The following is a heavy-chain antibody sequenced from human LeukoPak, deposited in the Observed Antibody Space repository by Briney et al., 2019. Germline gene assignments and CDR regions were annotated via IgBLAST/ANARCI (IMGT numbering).Heavy chain of an antibody. D-gene: IGHD3-3*01. Sequence: GGSLRLSCAASGFTFSSYAMSWVRQAPGKGLEWVSAISGSGGSTYYADSVKGRFTISRDNSKNTLYLRMNSLRAEDTAVYYCAKDQSGTIFGVVIIGNWFDPWGQGTLVTVSS. CDR3: AKDQSGTIFGVVIIGNWFDP. J-gene: IGHJ5*02. CDR2: ISGSGGST. V-gene: IGHV3-23*01. CDR1: GFTFSSYA.